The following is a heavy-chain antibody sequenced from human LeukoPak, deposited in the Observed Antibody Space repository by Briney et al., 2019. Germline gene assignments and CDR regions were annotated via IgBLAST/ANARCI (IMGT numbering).Heavy chain of an antibody. CDR2: IIPIFGTA. J-gene: IGHJ6*03. CDR3: ARLITDDYYYYYYMDV. V-gene: IGHV1-69*13. D-gene: IGHD1-14*01. Sequence: GASVKVSCKASGGTFSSYAISWVRQAPGQGLEWMGGIIPIFGTANYAQKFQGRVTITADESTSTAYMELSSLRSEDTAVYYCARLITDDYYYYYYMDVWGKGTTVTISS. CDR1: GGTFSSYA.